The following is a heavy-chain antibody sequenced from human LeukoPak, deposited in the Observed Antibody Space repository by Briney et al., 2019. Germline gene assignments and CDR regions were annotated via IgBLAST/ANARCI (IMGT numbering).Heavy chain of an antibody. V-gene: IGHV3-23*01. CDR2: ISGSAGRT. CDR3: AKGVRVHSGPYYFDC. CDR1: GFTFSSYA. Sequence: GGSLRLSCAASGFTFSSYAMSWVRQAPGKGLEWVSSISGSAGRTYYADSVKGRFTISRDNSKNTLYLQMNSLRAEDTAVYYCAKGVRVHSGPYYFDCWGQGTQVTVSS. J-gene: IGHJ4*02. D-gene: IGHD1-1*01.